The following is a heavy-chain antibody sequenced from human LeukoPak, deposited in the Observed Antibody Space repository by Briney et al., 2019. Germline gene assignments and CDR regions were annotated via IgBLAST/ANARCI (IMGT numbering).Heavy chain of an antibody. CDR2: ISAYNGNT. CDR1: GYTFTSYG. D-gene: IGHD3-22*01. Sequence: ASVKVSCKASGYTFTSYGISWVRQAPGQGLEWMGWISAYNGNTNYAQKLQGRVTMTTDTSTSTAYMELRSLRSDDTAVHYCARDRLTPPDSSGYYYVEPYFDYWGQGTLVTVSS. CDR3: ARDRLTPPDSSGYYYVEPYFDY. V-gene: IGHV1-18*01. J-gene: IGHJ4*02.